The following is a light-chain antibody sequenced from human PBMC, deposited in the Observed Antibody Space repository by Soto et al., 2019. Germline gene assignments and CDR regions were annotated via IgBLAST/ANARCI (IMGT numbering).Light chain of an antibody. CDR3: SSYTSNSTYVI. V-gene: IGLV2-14*01. CDR1: SSDVGTYNY. Sequence: QSALTQPASVSGSPGQSITISCTGTSSDVGTYNYVSWYRQHPGKAPKLMIYEVSNRPSGVSNRFSGSKSVNTASLTSSGLQAEDESDYYCSSYTSNSTYVILGGGTQLTVL. J-gene: IGLJ2*01. CDR2: EVS.